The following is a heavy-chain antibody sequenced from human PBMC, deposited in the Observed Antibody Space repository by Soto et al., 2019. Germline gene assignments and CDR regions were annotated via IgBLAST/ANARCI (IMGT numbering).Heavy chain of an antibody. J-gene: IGHJ4*02. Sequence: QVQLVQSGVEVKKPGASVKVSCKASGYTFTNYVMHWVRQAPGQRLEWMGSINAGDDNTKYSQKFQGRVTITTDTSASTAYMELSSLRSEDTAVYYCARESGYPLDYWGQGTLVTVSS. CDR3: ARESGYPLDY. CDR2: INAGDDNT. V-gene: IGHV1-3*01. CDR1: GYTFTNYV. D-gene: IGHD3-22*01.